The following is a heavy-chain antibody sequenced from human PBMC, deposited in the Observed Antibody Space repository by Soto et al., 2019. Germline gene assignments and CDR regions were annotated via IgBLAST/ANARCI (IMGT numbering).Heavy chain of an antibody. V-gene: IGHV3-23*01. D-gene: IGHD3-22*01. CDR2: ISGSGGSR. Sequence: GGSLRLSCAASGFTFSSYAMSWVRQAPGKGLEWVSAISGSGGSRYYADSVKGRFTISRDNSKNTLYLQMNSLRAEDTAVYYRAKDQATYYYDSSGLDYWGQGTLVTVSS. CDR1: GFTFSSYA. J-gene: IGHJ4*02. CDR3: AKDQATYYYDSSGLDY.